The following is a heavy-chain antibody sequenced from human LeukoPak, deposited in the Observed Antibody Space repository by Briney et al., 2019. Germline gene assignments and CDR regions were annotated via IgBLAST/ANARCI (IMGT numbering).Heavy chain of an antibody. J-gene: IGHJ4*02. CDR2: ISPSGGTT. D-gene: IGHD3-10*01. CDR1: GFTFSSHA. CDR3: AKKPMVRGVTREYYFDY. V-gene: IGHV3-23*01. Sequence: PGGSLRLSCAASGFTFSSHAMSWVRQAPGKGLEWVSSISPSGGTTKYADSVKGRFTISRDNSKNTLYLQMNSLRAEDTAVYYCAKKPMVRGVTREYYFDYWGQGTLVTVSS.